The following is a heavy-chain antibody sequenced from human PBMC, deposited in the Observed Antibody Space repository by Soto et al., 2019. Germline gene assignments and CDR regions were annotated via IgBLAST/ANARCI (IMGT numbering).Heavy chain of an antibody. CDR3: ARVRREYDNSGPVDY. CDR1: GGSLSSGDYS. D-gene: IGHD3-22*01. V-gene: IGHV4-30-2*01. J-gene: IGHJ4*02. CDR2: IYYGGST. Sequence: SETLSLTCAVSGGSLSSGDYSWNWIRQPPGKGLEWIGYIYYGGSTYYNPSLQSRVTMSVDRSRNHFSLKLNSVTAADTAVYYCARVRREYDNSGPVDYWGQGTLVTVSS.